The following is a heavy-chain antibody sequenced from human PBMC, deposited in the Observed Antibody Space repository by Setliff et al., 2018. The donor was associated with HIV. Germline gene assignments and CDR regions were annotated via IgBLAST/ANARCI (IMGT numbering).Heavy chain of an antibody. CDR3: ARGSYGSVLL. Sequence: SQTLSLPCAISGDSVSSDNAAWNWIRQSPMRGLEWLGRTYYRSEWYFDYAVSVKSRIIINPDTSKNQFSLHLNSVTPEDTAVYYCARGSYGSVLLWGQGTLVTVSS. J-gene: IGHJ4*02. CDR2: TYYRSEWYF. CDR1: GDSVSSDNAA. V-gene: IGHV6-1*01. D-gene: IGHD6-19*01.